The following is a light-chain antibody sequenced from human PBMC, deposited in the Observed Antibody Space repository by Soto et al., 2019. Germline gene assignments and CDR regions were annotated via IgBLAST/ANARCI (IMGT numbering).Light chain of an antibody. CDR2: GAS. Sequence: KLSPGTLSLSQGERATLSCRASQTVTRNYLAWHQQKPGQTPRLLVYGASSRATGIPDRSSGSGSGTDFTLTISRLEPEDFAVYYCQQHGSSPITFGQGTRLAIK. J-gene: IGKJ5*01. V-gene: IGKV3-20*01. CDR3: QQHGSSPIT. CDR1: QTVTRNY.